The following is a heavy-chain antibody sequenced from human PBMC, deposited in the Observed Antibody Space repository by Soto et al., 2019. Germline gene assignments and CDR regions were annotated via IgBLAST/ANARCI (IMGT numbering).Heavy chain of an antibody. CDR2: IYYTGST. D-gene: IGHD3-16*01. Sequence: LSLTCTVSGGSISRFFWGWIRQPPGKGLELIGYIYYTGSTNYHPSLKSRVTISVDTSKNQFSLKLNSVTAADTAVYFCARSLRNDLFDYWGQGALVTVSS. CDR1: GGSISRFF. V-gene: IGHV4-59*01. J-gene: IGHJ4*02. CDR3: ARSLRNDLFDY.